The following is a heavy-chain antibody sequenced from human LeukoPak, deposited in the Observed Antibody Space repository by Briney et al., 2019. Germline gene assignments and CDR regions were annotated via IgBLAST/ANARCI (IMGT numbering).Heavy chain of an antibody. V-gene: IGHV4-61*02. CDR1: GDSISSGNSY. CDR3: ASQVHKTGSLTSDY. CDR2: IYTSGST. Sequence: PSETLSLTCTVSGDSISSGNSYWSWIRQPAGKGLEWIGRIYTSGSTNYNPSLKSRVTISVDTSKNQFSLKLSSVTAADTAVYYCASQVHKTGSLTSDYWGQGTLVTVSS. D-gene: IGHD7-27*01. J-gene: IGHJ4*02.